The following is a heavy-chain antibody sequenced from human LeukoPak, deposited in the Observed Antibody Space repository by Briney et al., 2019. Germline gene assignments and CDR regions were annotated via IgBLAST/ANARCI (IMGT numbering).Heavy chain of an antibody. CDR3: ARHQLYYDFWSVYSYYSIDA. D-gene: IGHD3-3*01. CDR2: VYTSGSA. V-gene: IGHV4-4*09. Sequence: SETLSLTCTVSGGSISSYYWCWIRQHPRKGLERIGYVYTSGSANYNPSLKSPVTISVDTSTHQFSLKLSSVTAADTAVYYCARHQLYYDFWSVYSYYSIDAWGKGTTVTVSS. J-gene: IGHJ6*03. CDR1: GGSISSYY.